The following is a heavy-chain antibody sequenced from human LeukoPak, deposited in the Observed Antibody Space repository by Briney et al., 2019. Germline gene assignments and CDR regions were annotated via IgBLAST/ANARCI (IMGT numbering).Heavy chain of an antibody. CDR2: VSTDGTTT. CDR1: GFTFNSYW. Sequence: GGSLRLSCVASGFTFNSYWMHWVRQGPGKGLVWVSRVSTDGTTTTYADSVKGRFTISRANAKNTLYQQMNSLRAEDTAVYYCARAGQGFDSWGQGTLVTVSS. CDR3: ARAGQGFDS. V-gene: IGHV3-74*01. J-gene: IGHJ5*01.